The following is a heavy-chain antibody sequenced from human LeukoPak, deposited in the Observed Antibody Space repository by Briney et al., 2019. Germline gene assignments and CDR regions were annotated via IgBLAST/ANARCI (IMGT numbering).Heavy chain of an antibody. Sequence: SETLSLTCAVYGGSFSGYYWSWIRQPPGKGLEWIGEINHSGSTNYNPSLKSRVTISVDTSKNQFSLKLSSVTAADTAVYYCARTTRDSGSYWRNYYYYMDVWGKGTTVTVSS. D-gene: IGHD1-26*01. CDR1: GGSFSGYY. CDR3: ARTTRDSGSYWRNYYYYMDV. J-gene: IGHJ6*03. CDR2: INHSGST. V-gene: IGHV4-34*01.